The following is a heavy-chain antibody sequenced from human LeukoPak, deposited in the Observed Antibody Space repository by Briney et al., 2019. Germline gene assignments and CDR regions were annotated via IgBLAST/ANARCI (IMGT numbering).Heavy chain of an antibody. J-gene: IGHJ5*02. V-gene: IGHV3-23*01. Sequence: GGSLRLSCAASGFSLIEYAMSWFRQSPGKGLESISSITGTSRNSYYADSVKGRFTVSRDNSKNTLYLEVGSLTAEDTAIYYCARGELRPNNWFDPWGQGTLVTVSS. CDR2: ITGTSRNS. D-gene: IGHD2/OR15-2a*01. CDR1: GFSLIEYA. CDR3: ARGELRPNNWFDP.